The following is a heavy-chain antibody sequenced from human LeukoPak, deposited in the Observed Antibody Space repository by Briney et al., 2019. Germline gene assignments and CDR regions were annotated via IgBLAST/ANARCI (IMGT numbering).Heavy chain of an antibody. CDR2: IYYSGST. J-gene: IGHJ5*02. D-gene: IGHD2-15*01. CDR1: GGSISSYY. CDR3: ARVKGVVAVYWFDP. Sequence: SGPGLVKPSETLSLTCTVSGGSISSYYWSWIRQPPGKGLEWIGYIYYSGSTNYNPSLKSRVTISVDTSKNQFSLKLSSVTAADTAVYYCARVKGVVAVYWFDPWGQGTLVTVSS. V-gene: IGHV4-59*01.